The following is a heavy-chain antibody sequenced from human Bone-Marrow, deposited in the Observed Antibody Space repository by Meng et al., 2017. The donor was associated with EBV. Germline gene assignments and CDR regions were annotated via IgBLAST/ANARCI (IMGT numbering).Heavy chain of an antibody. Sequence: QVQLWQVGAEVKKPGASGKVSCKAFGYTFRSYAIHWVRQAPGQSLEWMGWIDVGNANTKYSQKFQDRVTITRETFASTVYMELSRLTSEDTAVYYCARRYYDVTGYYYFDFWGQGTLVTVSS. CDR3: ARRYYDVTGYYYFDF. J-gene: IGHJ4*02. CDR2: IDVGNANT. D-gene: IGHD3-22*01. CDR1: GYTFRSYA. V-gene: IGHV1-3*01.